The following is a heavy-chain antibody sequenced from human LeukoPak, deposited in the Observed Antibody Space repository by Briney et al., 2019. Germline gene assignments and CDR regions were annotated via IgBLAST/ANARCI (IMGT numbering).Heavy chain of an antibody. V-gene: IGHV3-30*02. J-gene: IGHJ4*02. Sequence: GGSLRLSCAASGFTFSSYGMHWVRQAPGKGLEWVTFIRYDGSNKYYVESVKGRFSISRDNSKNTLYLEMNSLRAEDTATYYCAKGKGKLGAFQSDFDYWGQGTLVTVSS. D-gene: IGHD1-26*01. CDR3: AKGKGKLGAFQSDFDY. CDR1: GFTFSSYG. CDR2: IRYDGSNK.